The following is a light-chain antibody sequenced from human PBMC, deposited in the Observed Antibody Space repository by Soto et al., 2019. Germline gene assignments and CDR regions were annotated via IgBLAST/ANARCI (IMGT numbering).Light chain of an antibody. V-gene: IGKV1-39*01. J-gene: IGKJ5*01. CDR3: QQYNSYPFT. CDR1: QNIFSY. Sequence: DIQMTQSPSSLSASVGDRVTITCRASQNIFSYLSWYQHKPGKAPKLLIYAASSLQSGVPSRFSGSGSGTDFALTISSLQPEDFATYYCQQYNSYPFTFGQGTRLEIK. CDR2: AAS.